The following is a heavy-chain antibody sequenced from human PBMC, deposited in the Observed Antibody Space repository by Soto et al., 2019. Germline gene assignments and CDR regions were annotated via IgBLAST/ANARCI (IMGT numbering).Heavy chain of an antibody. J-gene: IGHJ5*02. D-gene: IGHD3-10*01. V-gene: IGHV4-34*01. CDR1: GGSFSGYY. CDR3: ARRMVRGVGDRRFDP. Sequence: QVQLQQWGAGLLKPSETLSLTCAVYGGSFSGYYWSWIRQPPGKGLEWIGEINHSGSTNYHPSLKSRVTISVDTSKNQFSPKLSSVTAADTAVYYCARRMVRGVGDRRFDPWGQGTLVTVSS. CDR2: INHSGST.